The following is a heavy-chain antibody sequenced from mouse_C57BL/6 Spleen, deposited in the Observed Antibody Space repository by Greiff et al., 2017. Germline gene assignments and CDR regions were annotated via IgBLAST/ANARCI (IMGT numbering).Heavy chain of an antibody. CDR2: IYPGDGDT. CDR3: ARGYYGSGDY. Sequence: QVQLKESGPELVKPGASVKISCKASGYAFSSSWMNWVKQRPGKGLEWIGRIYPGDGDTNYNGKFKGKATLTADKSSSTAYMQLSSLTSEDSAVYFSARGYYGSGDYWGQGTTLTVSS. CDR1: GYAFSSSW. D-gene: IGHD1-1*01. V-gene: IGHV1-82*01. J-gene: IGHJ2*01.